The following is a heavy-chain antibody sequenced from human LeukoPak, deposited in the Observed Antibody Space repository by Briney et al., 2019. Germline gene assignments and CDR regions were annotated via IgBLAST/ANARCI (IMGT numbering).Heavy chain of an antibody. CDR2: IKSKTDGGTT. V-gene: IGHV3-15*07. J-gene: IGHJ4*02. CDR3: TTDPPDGVVIIESNFDY. D-gene: IGHD3-3*01. CDR1: GFTFSNAW. Sequence: PGGSLRLSCAASGFTFSNAWMNWVRQAPGKGLEWVGRIKSKTDGGTTDYAAPVKGRFTISRDDSKNTLYLQMNSLKTEDTAVYYCTTDPPDGVVIIESNFDYWGQGTLVTVSS.